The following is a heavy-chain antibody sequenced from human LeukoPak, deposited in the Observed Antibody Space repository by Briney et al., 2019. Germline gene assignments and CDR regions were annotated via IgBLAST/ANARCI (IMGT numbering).Heavy chain of an antibody. CDR3: AKASVDYDFWSGYSGAPFDY. D-gene: IGHD3-3*01. J-gene: IGHJ4*02. CDR2: ISSNGGST. V-gene: IGHV3-64*01. Sequence: GGSLRLSCAASGFTFSSYAMHWVRQAPGKGLEYVPAISSNGGSTYYANSVKGRFTISRDNSKNTLYLQMNSLRAEDTAVYYCAKASVDYDFWSGYSGAPFDYWGQGTLVTVSS. CDR1: GFTFSSYA.